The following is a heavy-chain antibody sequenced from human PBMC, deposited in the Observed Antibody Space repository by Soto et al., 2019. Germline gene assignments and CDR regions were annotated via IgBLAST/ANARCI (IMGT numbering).Heavy chain of an antibody. Sequence: ASVKVSCKASGGTFSSYTISWVRQAPGQGLEWMGRIIPILGITNYAQKFQGRVTITADKSTSTVYMELSSLTSEDTAVYYCAREGLVLVPSTVNSDYYYYAMDVWGQGTTVTVSS. CDR3: AREGLVLVPSTVNSDYYYYAMDV. CDR1: GGTFSSYT. V-gene: IGHV1-69*04. J-gene: IGHJ6*02. CDR2: IIPILGIT. D-gene: IGHD2-2*01.